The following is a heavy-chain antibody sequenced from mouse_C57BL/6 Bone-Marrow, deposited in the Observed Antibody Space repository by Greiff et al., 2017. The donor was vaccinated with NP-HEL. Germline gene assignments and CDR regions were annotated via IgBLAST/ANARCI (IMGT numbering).Heavy chain of an antibody. CDR2: ISDGGSYT. CDR3: ARGPIYYYGSSPRDY. D-gene: IGHD1-1*01. Sequence: EVMLVESGGGLVKPGGSLKLSCAASGFTFSSYAMSWVRQTPEKRLEWVATISDGGSYTYYPDNVKGRFTISRDNAKNNLYLQMSQLKSEDTAMYYCARGPIYYYGSSPRDYWGQGTTLTVSS. J-gene: IGHJ2*01. CDR1: GFTFSSYA. V-gene: IGHV5-4*03.